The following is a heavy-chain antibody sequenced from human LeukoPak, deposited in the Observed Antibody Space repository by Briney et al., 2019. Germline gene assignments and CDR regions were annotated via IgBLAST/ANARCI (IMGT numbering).Heavy chain of an antibody. J-gene: IGHJ4*02. V-gene: IGHV3-23*01. Sequence: GGSLRLSCAASGFTFSSYAMSWVRQAPGKGLEWVSAISGSGGSTYYADSVKGRFTISRDNSKNTLYLQMNSLRAEDTAVYYCVKDRHALSAAGTDYWGQGTLVTVSS. D-gene: IGHD6-13*01. CDR3: VKDRHALSAAGTDY. CDR1: GFTFSSYA. CDR2: ISGSGGST.